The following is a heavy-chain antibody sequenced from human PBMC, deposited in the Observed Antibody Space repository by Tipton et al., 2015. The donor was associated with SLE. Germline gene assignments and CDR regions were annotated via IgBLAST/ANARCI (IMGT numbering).Heavy chain of an antibody. J-gene: IGHJ4*02. V-gene: IGHV3-23*01. CDR3: SKEGAWSFDY. CDR2: ISGSGDTT. Sequence: SLRLSCTASGFIFSTYAMNWVRQAPGKGLEWVSVISGSGDTTNYADSVKGRFTISRDNSKNTLYLHMNSLNAGDTAEYYCSKEGAWSFDYWGQGTLVTVSP. CDR1: GFIFSTYA. D-gene: IGHD2-15*01.